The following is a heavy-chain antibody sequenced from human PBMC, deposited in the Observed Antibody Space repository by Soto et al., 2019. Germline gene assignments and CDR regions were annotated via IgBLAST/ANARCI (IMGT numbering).Heavy chain of an antibody. CDR3: ERAHRSSQNYYYYGMDV. D-gene: IGHD2-15*01. CDR1: GFTFSSYW. CDR2: INSDGSST. V-gene: IGHV3-74*01. Sequence: GGSLRFSCAACGFTFSSYWMHLVRQAAGKWLLWVSRINSDGSSTSYADSVKGRFTISRDNAKNTLYLQMNSLRAEDTAVYYCERAHRSSQNYYYYGMDVWGQCTTVTVSS. J-gene: IGHJ6*02.